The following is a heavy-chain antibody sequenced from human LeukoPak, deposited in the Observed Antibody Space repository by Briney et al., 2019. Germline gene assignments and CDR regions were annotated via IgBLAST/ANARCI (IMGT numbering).Heavy chain of an antibody. J-gene: IGHJ4*02. D-gene: IGHD5-18*01. Sequence: GGSLRLSCAASGFTFSSYGMHWVRQAPGKGLEWVAVISYDGSNKYYADSVKGRFTISRDNSKNTLYLQMNSLRAEDTAGYYCAKDRGTWIQLWFFDYWGQGTLVTVSS. CDR3: AKDRGTWIQLWFFDY. CDR1: GFTFSSYG. V-gene: IGHV3-30*18. CDR2: ISYDGSNK.